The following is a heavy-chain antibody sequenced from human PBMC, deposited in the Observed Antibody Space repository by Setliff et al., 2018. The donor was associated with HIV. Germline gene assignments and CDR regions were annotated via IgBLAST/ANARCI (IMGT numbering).Heavy chain of an antibody. Sequence: SETLSLTCTVSGGSISSGGYYWSWISQHPGKGLEWIGYIYYSGSTYYNPSLKSRFTMSLDTSKNQFSLKLRSVTAAYTAVYYCARGAYYDILTAYFSYFDLWGRGTLVTVSS. D-gene: IGHD3-9*01. CDR3: ARGAYYDILTAYFSYFDL. CDR2: IYYSGST. J-gene: IGHJ2*01. CDR1: GGSISSGGYY. V-gene: IGHV4-31*03.